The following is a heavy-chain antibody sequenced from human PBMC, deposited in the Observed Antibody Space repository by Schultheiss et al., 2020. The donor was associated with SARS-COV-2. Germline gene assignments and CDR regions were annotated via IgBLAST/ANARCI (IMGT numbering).Heavy chain of an antibody. V-gene: IGHV3-23*01. D-gene: IGHD2-15*01. CDR3: AKPYCSGGICYMYFFDS. J-gene: IGHJ4*02. CDR1: GFTFTTYA. CDR2: ISGSGDYT. Sequence: GGSLRLSCTVSGFTFTTYATSWVRQAPGKGLEWVSAISGSGDYTYYADSVKGRFTISRDNSKNTMYLHLNSLSAEDTAVYYCAKPYCSGGICYMYFFDSWGQGALVTVSS.